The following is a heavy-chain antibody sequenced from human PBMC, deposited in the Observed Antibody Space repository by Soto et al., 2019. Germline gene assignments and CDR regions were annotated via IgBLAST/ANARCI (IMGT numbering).Heavy chain of an antibody. CDR1: GFTFSSYG. V-gene: IGHV3-30*18. J-gene: IGHJ6*02. CDR2: ISYDGSNK. CDR3: AKDLGTDIVLPNGMDV. Sequence: GGSLRLSCAASGFTFSSYGMHWVRQAPGKGLEWVAVISYDGSNKYYADSVKGRFTISRDNSKNTLYLQMNSLRAEDTAVYYCAKDLGTDIVLPNGMDVWGQGTTVTVSS. D-gene: IGHD2-8*01.